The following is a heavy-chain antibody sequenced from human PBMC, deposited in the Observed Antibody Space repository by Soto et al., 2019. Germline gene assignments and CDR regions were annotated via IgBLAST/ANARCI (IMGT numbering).Heavy chain of an antibody. CDR2: ISGSGDNT. D-gene: IGHD3-3*01. CDR1: GFTFISYA. J-gene: IGHJ6*03. CDR3: AKDLGTDAFWSAYYTYYYMDV. Sequence: EVQLLESGGGLVQPGGSLRLSCAASGFTFISYALNWVRQAPGKGLEWVSVISGSGDNTYYADSVKGRFTISRDNSKNTLYLQMNSLRAEDTAVYYCAKDLGTDAFWSAYYTYYYMDVWGKGTTVTVSS. V-gene: IGHV3-23*01.